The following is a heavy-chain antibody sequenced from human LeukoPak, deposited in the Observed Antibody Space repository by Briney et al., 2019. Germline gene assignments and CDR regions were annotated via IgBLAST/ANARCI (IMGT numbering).Heavy chain of an antibody. J-gene: IGHJ4*02. CDR3: ARQSNWVIDY. CDR2: IYYSGST. Sequence: SETLSLTCTVYGGSISSYYWSWIRQPPGKGLEWIGYIYYSGSTNYNPSLKSRVTISVDTSKNQFSLKLSSVTAADTAVYYCARQSNWVIDYWGQGTLVTVSS. CDR1: GGSISSYY. V-gene: IGHV4-59*08. D-gene: IGHD1-1*01.